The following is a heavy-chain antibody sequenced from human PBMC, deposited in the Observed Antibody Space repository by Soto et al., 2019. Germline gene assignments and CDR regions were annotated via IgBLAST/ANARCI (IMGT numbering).Heavy chain of an antibody. CDR1: GFAFSIYA. J-gene: IGHJ6*02. Sequence: PGGSLRLSCAASGFAFSIYAMHWVRQAPGKGLEWVAVTSFDGRYQYYADSVKGRFTISRDNSKNTLYLQVNSLRAEDTAVYYCARDRSAVAGDYYYYYGMDVWGQATTVTVSS. CDR2: TSFDGRYQ. D-gene: IGHD6-19*01. V-gene: IGHV3-30*04. CDR3: ARDRSAVAGDYYYYYGMDV.